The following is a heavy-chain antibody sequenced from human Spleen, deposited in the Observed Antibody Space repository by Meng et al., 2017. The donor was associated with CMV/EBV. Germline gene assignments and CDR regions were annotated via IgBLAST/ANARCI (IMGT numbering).Heavy chain of an antibody. CDR3: ARRKAPKYCSSTSCYPHYYYYYGMDV. CDR2: ITTYNGNT. J-gene: IGHJ6*02. V-gene: IGHV1-18*01. D-gene: IGHD2-2*01. CDR1: GYTFTSYG. Sequence: ASVKVSCKASGYTFTSYGISWVRQAPGQGLEWMGWITTYNGNTNYAQKLQGRVTLTTDTSTSTADMELRSLRSEDTAVYYCARRKAPKYCSSTSCYPHYYYYYGMDVWGQGTTVTVSS.